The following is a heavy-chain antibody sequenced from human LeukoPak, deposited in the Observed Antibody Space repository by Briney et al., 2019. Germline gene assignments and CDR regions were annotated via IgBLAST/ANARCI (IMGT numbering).Heavy chain of an antibody. V-gene: IGHV3-23*01. Sequence: PGGSLRLSCAASGFTFSSYAMSWVRQAPEKGLEWVSAISGSGGSTYYADSVKGRFTISRDNSKNTLYLQMNSLRAEDTAVYYCAKDYYDSSSAAATGGDAFDIWGQGTMVTVSS. CDR2: ISGSGGST. J-gene: IGHJ3*02. CDR1: GFTFSSYA. D-gene: IGHD3-22*01. CDR3: AKDYYDSSSAAATGGDAFDI.